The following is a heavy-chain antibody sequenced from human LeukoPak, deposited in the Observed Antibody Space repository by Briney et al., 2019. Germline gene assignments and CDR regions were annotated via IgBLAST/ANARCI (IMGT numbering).Heavy chain of an antibody. Sequence: GASVTVSFKASGYTFTVYYMHWVRQAPGQGGERMGWINPKSGGTNYTQKVHGRGTITRETAMRTAYMEVRRVRSDYTAMYSCVRDGYYGSGSPGWFGPWGPGTLVIVSA. D-gene: IGHD3-10*01. CDR2: INPKSGGT. J-gene: IGHJ5*02. CDR1: GYTFTVYY. V-gene: IGHV1-2*02. CDR3: VRDGYYGSGSPGWFGP.